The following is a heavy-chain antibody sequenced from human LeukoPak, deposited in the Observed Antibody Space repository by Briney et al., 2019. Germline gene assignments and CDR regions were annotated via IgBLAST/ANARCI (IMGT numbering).Heavy chain of an antibody. V-gene: IGHV4-39*07. CDR2: IYYSGTT. CDR3: ARDSWPEVVRFDY. D-gene: IGHD1-14*01. J-gene: IGHJ4*02. CDR1: GGSVNSRSDY. Sequence: SETLSLTCTVSGGSVNSRSDYWAWIRQPPGKGLEWIGSIYYSGTTYYNPSLKSRVTISVDTSKNQFSLKLSSVTAADTAVYFCARDSWPEVVRFDYWGQGTLVTVSS.